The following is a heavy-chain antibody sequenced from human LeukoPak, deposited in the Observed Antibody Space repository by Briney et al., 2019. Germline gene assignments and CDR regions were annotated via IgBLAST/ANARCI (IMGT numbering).Heavy chain of an antibody. Sequence: SETLSLTCTVSGGSISSGDYYWSWIRQPPGKGLEWIGYIYYSGSTYYNPSLKSRVTISVDTSKNQFSLELSSVTAADTAVYYCARESPDSSGYYGNYWGQGTLVTVSS. V-gene: IGHV4-30-4*01. CDR1: GGSISSGDYY. CDR3: ARESPDSSGYYGNY. J-gene: IGHJ4*02. CDR2: IYYSGST. D-gene: IGHD3-22*01.